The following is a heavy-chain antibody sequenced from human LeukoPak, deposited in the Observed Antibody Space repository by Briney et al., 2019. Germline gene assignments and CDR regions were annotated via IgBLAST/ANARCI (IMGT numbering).Heavy chain of an antibody. CDR1: GFNFTSYS. D-gene: IGHD2-15*01. J-gene: IGHJ6*03. CDR2: ITGSSRAI. V-gene: IGHV3-48*01. Sequence: GGSLRLSRAASGFNFTSYSMNWVRQAPGKGLEWISFITGSSRAIYYADSVKGRFTISRDNAKNSVFLQMNSLRAEDTAVYYCARVLRYCSGGNCYSGGLGYMDVWGKGTTVTISS. CDR3: ARVLRYCSGGNCYSGGLGYMDV.